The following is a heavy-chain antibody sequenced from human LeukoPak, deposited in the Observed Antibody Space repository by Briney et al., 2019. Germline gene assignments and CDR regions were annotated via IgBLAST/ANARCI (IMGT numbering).Heavy chain of an antibody. V-gene: IGHV3-23*01. D-gene: IGHD3-22*01. CDR1: GFTFSSYA. Sequence: QPGGSQRLSCAASGFTFSSYAMSWVRQAPGKGLEWVSGIGNSGTTTDYADSVRGRFTISRDNSKNTLYLQVNSQRAEDTAVYYCARDHYYDSSGFSPLDYWGQGTLVTVSS. J-gene: IGHJ4*02. CDR2: IGNSGTTT. CDR3: ARDHYYDSSGFSPLDY.